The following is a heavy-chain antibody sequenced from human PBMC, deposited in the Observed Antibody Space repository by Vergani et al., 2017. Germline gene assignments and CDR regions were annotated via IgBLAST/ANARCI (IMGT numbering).Heavy chain of an antibody. Sequence: QVTLKESGPVLVKPTETLTLTCTVSGFSLSNARMGVSWIRQPPGKALEWLAHIFSNDEKSYSTSLKSRLTISKDTSKSQVVHTMTNMDPVDTATYYGARTTYYYDSSGYYYGAFDIWGQGTMVTVSS. CDR1: GFSLSNARMG. V-gene: IGHV2-26*01. J-gene: IGHJ3*02. CDR2: IFSNDEK. CDR3: ARTTYYYDSSGYYYGAFDI. D-gene: IGHD3-22*01.